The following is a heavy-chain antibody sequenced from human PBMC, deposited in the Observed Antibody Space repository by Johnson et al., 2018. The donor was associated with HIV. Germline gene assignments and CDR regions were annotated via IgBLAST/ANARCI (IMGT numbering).Heavy chain of an antibody. J-gene: IGHJ3*02. CDR1: GFTFSSYA. CDR2: ISSDGSNK. D-gene: IGHD1-26*01. CDR3: ARARLGELLWAFDI. Sequence: QVQLLESGGGVVQPGRSLRLSCAASGFTFSSYAMHWVRQAPGKGLEWVAVISSDGSNKYYADSVKGRFTITRDNSKNTLYLQMNSLRAEDTAVYYCARARLGELLWAFDIWGPGTVVTVSS. V-gene: IGHV3-30*04.